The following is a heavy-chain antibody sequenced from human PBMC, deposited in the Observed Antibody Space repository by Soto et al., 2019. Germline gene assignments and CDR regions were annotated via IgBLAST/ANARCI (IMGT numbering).Heavy chain of an antibody. Sequence: HPGGSLRLSCAASGFTFSSYAMSWVRQAPGKGLEWVSAISGSGGSTYYADSVKGRFTISRDNSKNTLYLQMNSLRAEDTAVYYCAKRLSSSWYNYYYGMDVWGQGTTVTVSS. CDR2: ISGSGGST. J-gene: IGHJ6*02. CDR1: GFTFSSYA. D-gene: IGHD6-13*01. V-gene: IGHV3-23*01. CDR3: AKRLSSSWYNYYYGMDV.